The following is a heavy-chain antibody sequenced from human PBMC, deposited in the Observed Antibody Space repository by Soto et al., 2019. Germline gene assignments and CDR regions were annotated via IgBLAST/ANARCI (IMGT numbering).Heavy chain of an antibody. V-gene: IGHV1-46*01. CDR1: GYTFTSYY. D-gene: IGHD2-15*01. CDR2: INPSGGST. Sequence: ASVKVSCKASGYTFTSYYMHWVRQAPGQGLEWMGRINPSGGSTSYAQKFQGRVTMTRDTSTSTGYMELSSLRSEDTAVYYCARASYGSCHIFDSWGQGTLVTVSS. J-gene: IGHJ4*02. CDR3: ARASYGSCHIFDS.